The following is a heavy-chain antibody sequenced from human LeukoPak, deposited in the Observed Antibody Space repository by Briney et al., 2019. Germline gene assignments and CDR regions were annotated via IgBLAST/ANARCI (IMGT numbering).Heavy chain of an antibody. V-gene: IGHV1-18*01. J-gene: IGHJ4*02. Sequence: ASVKVSCKASGYTFTSYGISWVRQAPGQGLEWMGWISAYNGNTNYAQKFQGRVTMTRDTSISTAYMELSRLRSDDKAVYYCAKIGWFGDQLTYGWGQGTLVTVSS. D-gene: IGHD3-10*01. CDR3: AKIGWFGDQLTYG. CDR2: ISAYNGNT. CDR1: GYTFTSYG.